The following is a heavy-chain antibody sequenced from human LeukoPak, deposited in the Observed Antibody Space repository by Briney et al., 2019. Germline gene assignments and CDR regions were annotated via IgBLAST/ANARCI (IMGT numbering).Heavy chain of an antibody. CDR3: ARDPDMVRGVNFDY. CDR1: GGTFSSYA. J-gene: IGHJ4*02. V-gene: IGHV1-69*01. CDR2: IIPIFGTA. D-gene: IGHD3-10*01. Sequence: SVKVSCKASGGTFSSYAISWVRQAPGQGLEWMGGIIPIFGTANYAQKFQGRVTITADESTSTAYMELSSLRSEDTAVYYCARDPDMVRGVNFDYWGQGTLVTVSS.